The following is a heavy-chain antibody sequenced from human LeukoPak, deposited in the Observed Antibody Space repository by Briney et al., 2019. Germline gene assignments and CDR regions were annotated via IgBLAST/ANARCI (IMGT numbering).Heavy chain of an antibody. CDR2: IYYSGST. J-gene: IGHJ4*02. CDR3: ARGQTWILHY. CDR1: GDSLSSSHTYY. Sequence: SETLSLTCSVSGDSLSSSHTYYWGWIRQPPGKGLEWIGYIYYSGSTYYNPSLKSRVTISVDTSKNQFSLKLSSVIAADTAVYYCARGQTWILHYWGQGTLVTVSS. D-gene: IGHD5-12*01. V-gene: IGHV4-30-4*08.